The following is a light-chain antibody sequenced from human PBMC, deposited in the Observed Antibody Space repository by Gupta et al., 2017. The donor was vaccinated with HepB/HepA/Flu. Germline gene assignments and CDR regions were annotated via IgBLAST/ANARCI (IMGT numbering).Light chain of an antibody. CDR2: LAS. CDR3: MQAIQPPIT. CDR1: EGLLNSNGYYS. Sequence: DILMTQSPLSLSVTPGEPASISCRSNEGLLNSNGYYSLDWYLQKPGQSPQSLIFLASNRAYGVPDRFTGSGSGTDFTLKITAVEADDVGVYYCMQAIQPPITFGQGTRLDI. J-gene: IGKJ5*01. V-gene: IGKV2-28*01.